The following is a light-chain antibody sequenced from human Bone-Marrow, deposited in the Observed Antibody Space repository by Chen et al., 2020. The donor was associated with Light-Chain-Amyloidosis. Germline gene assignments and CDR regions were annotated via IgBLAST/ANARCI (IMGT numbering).Light chain of an antibody. CDR1: QTISSNY. J-gene: IGKJ4*01. V-gene: IGKV3-20*01. CDR2: GSS. CDR3: KQYGTSPLT. Sequence: EIVLTQSPGTLSLSPGEGANLSCRASQTISSNYLTWYQQKFGQAPRLLIYGSSSRATGIPDRFTGRGSGTDFALTINRLEPEDFAMYYCKQYGTSPLTVGGGTKVEIK.